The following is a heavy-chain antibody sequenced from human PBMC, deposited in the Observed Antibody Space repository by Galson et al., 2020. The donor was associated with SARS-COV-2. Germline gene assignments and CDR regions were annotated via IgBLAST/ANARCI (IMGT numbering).Heavy chain of an antibody. J-gene: IGHJ5*02. Sequence: SETLSLTCTVSGGSISSITDYWGWVRQPPGKGLAWIGSIYYTGNTYYNPSLKSRLTLSIDTSKNQFSLKLTSVTAADTAIYYCAGDRSVNWYYRWGQGTLVTVSS. CDR3: AGDRSVNWYYR. V-gene: IGHV4-39*07. CDR2: IYYTGNT. CDR1: GGSISSITDY. D-gene: IGHD1-26*01.